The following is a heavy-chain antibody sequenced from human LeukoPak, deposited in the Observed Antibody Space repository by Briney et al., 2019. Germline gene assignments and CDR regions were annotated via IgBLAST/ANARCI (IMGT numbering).Heavy chain of an antibody. V-gene: IGHV1-18*01. CDR1: GYTFTSYG. CDR2: ISAYNGNT. Sequence: VASVKVSCKASGYTFTSYGISWVRQAPGQGLEWMGWISAYNGNTNYAQKLQGRVTMTTDTSTSTAYMELRSLRSDDTAVYYCARVDGGYYDSSGYWYPPVIDYWGQGTLVTVSS. CDR3: ARVDGGYYDSSGYWYPPVIDY. D-gene: IGHD3-22*01. J-gene: IGHJ4*02.